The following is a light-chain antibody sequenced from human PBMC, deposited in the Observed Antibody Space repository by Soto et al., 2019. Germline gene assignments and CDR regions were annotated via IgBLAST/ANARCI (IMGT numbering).Light chain of an antibody. CDR2: WAS. CDR3: QQYYSNALT. J-gene: IGKJ4*01. Sequence: DIVMTQSPDSLAVSLGERATINCKSSQSVLYSSNNKNYLAWYQQKPGQPPKLLIYWASTWKSGVPDRFSGSGSGTDFTLTISSLQAEDVAVYYCQQYYSNALTFGGGTKVEIK. V-gene: IGKV4-1*01. CDR1: QSVLYSSNNKNY.